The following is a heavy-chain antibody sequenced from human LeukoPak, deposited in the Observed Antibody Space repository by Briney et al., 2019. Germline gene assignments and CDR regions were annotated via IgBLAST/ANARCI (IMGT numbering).Heavy chain of an antibody. Sequence: GGSLRLSCAASGFTFSSYAMSWVRQAPGKGLEWVANIKQDGSEKYYVDSVKGRFTISRDNAKNSLYLQMNSLRAEDTAVYYCARVPFWCSTSCYNLPSSGPFDYWGQGTLVTVSS. V-gene: IGHV3-7*01. CDR1: GFTFSSYA. J-gene: IGHJ4*02. D-gene: IGHD2-2*02. CDR2: IKQDGSEK. CDR3: ARVPFWCSTSCYNLPSSGPFDY.